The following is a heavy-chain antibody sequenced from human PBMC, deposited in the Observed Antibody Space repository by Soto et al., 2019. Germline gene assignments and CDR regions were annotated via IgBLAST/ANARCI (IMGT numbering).Heavy chain of an antibody. D-gene: IGHD3-3*01. CDR1: GGSISSSSYY. CDR3: ARQRTYYDFWSGDAFDI. J-gene: IGHJ3*02. Sequence: SETLSLTCTVSGGSISSSSYYWGRIRQPPGKGLEWIGSIYYSGSTYYNPSLKSRVTISVDTSKNQFSLKLSSVTAADTAVYYCARQRTYYDFWSGDAFDIWGQGTMVTVSS. CDR2: IYYSGST. V-gene: IGHV4-39*01.